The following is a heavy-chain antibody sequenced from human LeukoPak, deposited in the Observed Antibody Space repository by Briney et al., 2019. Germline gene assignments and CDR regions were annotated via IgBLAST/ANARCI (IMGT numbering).Heavy chain of an antibody. CDR1: GFTFSNYA. V-gene: IGHV3-23*01. Sequence: PGGSLRLSCAASGFTFSNYAMSWVRQAPGKGLEWVSAISGSGGNTYYADSVKGRFTISRDNSKNTVFLQMKNLRAEDTAVYYCAKHFGSGTYYNYLDYWGQGTLVTVSS. J-gene: IGHJ4*02. CDR3: AKHFGSGTYYNYLDY. CDR2: ISGSGGNT. D-gene: IGHD3-10*01.